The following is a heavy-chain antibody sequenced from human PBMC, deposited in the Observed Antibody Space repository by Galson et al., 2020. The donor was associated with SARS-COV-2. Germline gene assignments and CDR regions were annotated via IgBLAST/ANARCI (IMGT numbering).Heavy chain of an antibody. J-gene: IGHJ6*02. V-gene: IGHV4-39*01. CDR2: IYYSGST. CDR1: GGSISSSSYY. CDR3: ARMLFVPRLGRGYSYGSRDYYGMDV. Sequence: SETLSPTCTVSGGSISSSSYYWGWIRQPPGKGLEWTGSIYYSGSTYYNPSLKSRVTISVDTSKNQFSLKLSSVTAADTAVYYCARMLFVPRLGRGYSYGSRDYYGMDVWGQGTTVTVSS. D-gene: IGHD5-18*01.